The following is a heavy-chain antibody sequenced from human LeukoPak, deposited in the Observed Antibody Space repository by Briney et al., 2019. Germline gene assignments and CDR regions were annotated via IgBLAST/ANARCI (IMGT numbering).Heavy chain of an antibody. D-gene: IGHD6-25*01. Sequence: GGSLRLSRAASGFIFRSYEMSWVRQAPGKGLEWVSYISTSGNTIYYADSVKGRFTISRDNAKNSLYLQMNSLRAEDTAVYYCARSGPRAAFDYWGQGTLVTVSS. CDR2: ISTSGNTI. CDR1: GFIFRSYE. V-gene: IGHV3-48*03. CDR3: ARSGPRAAFDY. J-gene: IGHJ4*02.